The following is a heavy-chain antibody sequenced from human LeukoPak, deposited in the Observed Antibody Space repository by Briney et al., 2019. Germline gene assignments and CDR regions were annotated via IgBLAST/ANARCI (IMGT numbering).Heavy chain of an antibody. V-gene: IGHV4-4*07. D-gene: IGHD6-13*01. J-gene: IGHJ3*02. CDR1: GGSISSYY. CDR2: IYTSGST. CDR3: ARDQGSSWSDDAFDI. Sequence: SETLSLTCTVSGGSISSYYWSWIRQPAGKGLEWIGRIYTSGSTNYNPSLKSRVTMSVDTSKNQFSLKLSSVTAADTAVYYRARDQGSSWSDDAFDIWGQGTMVTVSS.